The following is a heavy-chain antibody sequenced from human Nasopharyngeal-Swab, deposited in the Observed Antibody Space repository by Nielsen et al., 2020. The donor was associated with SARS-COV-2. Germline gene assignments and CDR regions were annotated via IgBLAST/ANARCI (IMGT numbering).Heavy chain of an antibody. V-gene: IGHV4-31*03. Sequence: SETLSLTCTVSGGSISSGGYYWSWIRQHPGKGLEWIGYIYYSGSTYYNPSLKSRVTISVDTSKNQFSLKLSSVTAADTAVYYCARAQSITMIIGAFDIWGQGTMDTVSS. CDR2: IYYSGST. D-gene: IGHD3-22*01. CDR3: ARAQSITMIIGAFDI. J-gene: IGHJ3*02. CDR1: GGSISSGGYY.